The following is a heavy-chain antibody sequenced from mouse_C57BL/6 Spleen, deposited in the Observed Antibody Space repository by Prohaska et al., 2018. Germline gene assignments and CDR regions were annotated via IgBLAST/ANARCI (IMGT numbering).Heavy chain of an antibody. CDR1: GFTFSGFW. J-gene: IGHJ1*03. CDR2: INSDGSAI. V-gene: IGHV11-2*01. CDR3: MRYGNYWYFDV. D-gene: IGHD2-1*01. Sequence: EVQLLEIGGGLVQPGGSRGLSCEGSGFTFSGFWMSWVRHTPGKTLEWIGDINSDGSAINYAPSIKDRFTIFRDNDKSTLYLQMSNVRSEDTATYFCMRYGNYWYFDVWGTGTTVTVSS.